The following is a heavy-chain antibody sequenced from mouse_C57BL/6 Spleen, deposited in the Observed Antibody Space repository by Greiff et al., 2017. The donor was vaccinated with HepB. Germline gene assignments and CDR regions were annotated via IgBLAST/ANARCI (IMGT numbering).Heavy chain of an antibody. CDR3: AVIYYGNYPPFAY. V-gene: IGHV1-72*01. J-gene: IGHJ3*01. CDR1: GYTFTSYW. D-gene: IGHD2-1*01. Sequence: QVQLKQPGAELVKPGASVKLSCKASGYTFTSYWMHWVKQRPGRGLEWIGRIDPNSGGTKYNEKFKSKATLTVDKPSSTAYMQLSSLTSEDSAVYYCAVIYYGNYPPFAYWGQGTLVTVSA. CDR2: IDPNSGGT.